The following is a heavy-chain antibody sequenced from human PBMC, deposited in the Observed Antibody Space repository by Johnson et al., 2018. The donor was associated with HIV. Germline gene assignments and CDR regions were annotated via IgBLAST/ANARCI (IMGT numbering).Heavy chain of an antibody. CDR3: ARDILEYSSSVPDAFDI. CDR2: IKSKPDGGTT. Sequence: EVQLVESGGGLVKPGGSLRVSCAASGFSFSNAWMSWVRQAPGKGLEWVGRIKSKPDGGTTDYAAPVTGRFTISRDDSENKLYLQMNSLRGEDTAVYYCARDILEYSSSVPDAFDIWGQGTMVTVSS. D-gene: IGHD6-6*01. CDR1: GFSFSNAW. J-gene: IGHJ3*02. V-gene: IGHV3-15*01.